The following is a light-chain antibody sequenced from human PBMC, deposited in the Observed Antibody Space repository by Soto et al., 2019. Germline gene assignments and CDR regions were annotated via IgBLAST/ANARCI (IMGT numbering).Light chain of an antibody. Sequence: QSALTQPATMSGSPGQSITISCTGTSSDVGNYKFVSWYQQHPDKAPKLMIYEGSQRPSGVSNRFSGSKSGNTASLTISGLQTEDEADYYCCSYAGGSIWLFGGGTKVTVL. CDR2: EGS. J-gene: IGLJ3*02. CDR3: CSYAGGSIWL. V-gene: IGLV2-23*01. CDR1: SSDVGNYKF.